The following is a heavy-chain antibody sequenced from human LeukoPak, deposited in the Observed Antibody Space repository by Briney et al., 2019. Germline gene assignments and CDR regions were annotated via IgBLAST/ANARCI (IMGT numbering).Heavy chain of an antibody. CDR1: GYTFTGYY. J-gene: IGHJ4*02. CDR3: ARVVAAYDYFDY. D-gene: IGHD2-15*01. CDR2: INPNSGGT. V-gene: IGHV1-2*02. Sequence: ASVKVSCKASGYTFTGYYMHWVRQAPGQGLEWMGWINPNSGGTNYAQKFQGRVTMTRDTSISTAYMELSRLRSDDTAVYYCARVVAAYDYFDYWGQGTLVTVSP.